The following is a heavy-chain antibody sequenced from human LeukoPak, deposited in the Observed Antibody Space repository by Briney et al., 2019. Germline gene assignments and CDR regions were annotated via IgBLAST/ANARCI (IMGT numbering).Heavy chain of an antibody. Sequence: GASVKVSCKASGGTFTSYAISWVRQAPGQGLEWRGGMIPIFGTANYAQKYRGRVTITADESTSTANMELRRLRSEDTAVYYCARSYRDYDILTGYYARFDYWGQGTLVTVSS. CDR2: MIPIFGTA. D-gene: IGHD3-9*01. J-gene: IGHJ4*02. CDR3: ARSYRDYDILTGYYARFDY. CDR1: GGTFTSYA. V-gene: IGHV1-69*13.